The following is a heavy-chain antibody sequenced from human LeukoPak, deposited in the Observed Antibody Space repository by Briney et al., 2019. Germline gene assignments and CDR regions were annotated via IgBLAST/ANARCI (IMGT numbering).Heavy chain of an antibody. CDR3: ARGYDFWSGFTYYGMDV. J-gene: IGHJ6*02. CDR2: MNPNSGNT. Sequence: ASVKVSCKASGYTFTSYDINWVRQATGQGLEWMGWMNPNSGNTGYAQKFQGRVTMTRNTSISTAYMELSSLRSEDTAVYYCARGYDFWSGFTYYGMDVWGQGTTVTVSS. D-gene: IGHD3-3*01. V-gene: IGHV1-8*01. CDR1: GYTFTSYD.